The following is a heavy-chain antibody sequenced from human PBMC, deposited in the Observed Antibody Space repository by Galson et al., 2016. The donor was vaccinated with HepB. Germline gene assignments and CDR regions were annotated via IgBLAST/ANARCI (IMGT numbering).Heavy chain of an antibody. V-gene: IGHV3-74*01. CDR3: AASPRGWLQHDF. CDR2: INADGRTT. Sequence: SLRLSCAASGFIFSSYVMHWVRQPPGKGPVWVSRINADGRTTFDADSVKGRFTISRDNAKNTLYLQMNSLRVEDTAVYYCAASPRGWLQHDFWGQGTLVTVAS. CDR1: GFIFSSYV. J-gene: IGHJ4*02. D-gene: IGHD5-24*01.